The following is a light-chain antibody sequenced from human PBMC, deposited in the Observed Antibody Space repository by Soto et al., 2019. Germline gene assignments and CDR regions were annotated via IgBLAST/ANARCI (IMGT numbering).Light chain of an antibody. J-gene: IGLJ2*01. V-gene: IGLV1-40*01. Sequence: QSALTQPPSVSGAPGQRVTISCTGSSSNIGAGYGVHWYQQLPGTAPKLLISGNSNRPSGVPDRFSGSKSGTSASLAITGLQAEDEADYYCQSYDSSLSGSRVFGGGTKLTVL. CDR3: QSYDSSLSGSRV. CDR1: SSNIGAGYG. CDR2: GNS.